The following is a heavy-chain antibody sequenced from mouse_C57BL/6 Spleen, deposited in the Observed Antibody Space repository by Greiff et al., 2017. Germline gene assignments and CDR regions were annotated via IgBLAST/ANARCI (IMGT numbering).Heavy chain of an antibody. D-gene: IGHD1-1*01. CDR1: GYAFSSSW. J-gene: IGHJ1*03. CDR3: AGEDYGSSYDGYFDV. CDR2: IYPGDGDT. Sequence: VQLQQSGPELVKPGASVKISCKASGYAFSSSWMNWVKQRPGKGLEWIGRIYPGDGDTNYNGQFKGKATLTADKSSSTAYMLLSSLTSEDSAVYFCAGEDYGSSYDGYFDVWGTGTTVTVSS. V-gene: IGHV1-82*01.